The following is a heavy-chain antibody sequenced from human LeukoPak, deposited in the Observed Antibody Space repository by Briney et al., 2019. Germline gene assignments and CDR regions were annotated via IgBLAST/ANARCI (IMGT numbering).Heavy chain of an antibody. D-gene: IGHD6-19*01. CDR2: INPNSGGA. CDR1: GYTFTGYY. V-gene: IGHV1-2*06. Sequence: ASVKVSCKASGYTFTGYYMHWVRQAPGQGLERMGRINPNSGGANYAQKFQGRVTMTRDTSISTAYMELSRLRSDDTAVYYCARVEGAVAGDDYWGQGTLVTVPS. CDR3: ARVEGAVAGDDY. J-gene: IGHJ4*02.